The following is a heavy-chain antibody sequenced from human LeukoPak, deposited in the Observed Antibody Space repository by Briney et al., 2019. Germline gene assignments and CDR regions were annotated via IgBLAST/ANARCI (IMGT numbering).Heavy chain of an antibody. CDR1: GYTFTSYG. CDR3: ARQEWELPPAFPFDY. D-gene: IGHD1-26*01. Sequence: ASVKVSCKASGYTFTSYGISWVRQAPGQGLEWMGWINTNTGNPTYAQGFTGRFVFSLDTSVSTAYLQISSLKAEDTAVYYCARQEWELPPAFPFDYWGQGTLVTVSS. CDR2: INTNTGNP. J-gene: IGHJ4*02. V-gene: IGHV7-4-1*02.